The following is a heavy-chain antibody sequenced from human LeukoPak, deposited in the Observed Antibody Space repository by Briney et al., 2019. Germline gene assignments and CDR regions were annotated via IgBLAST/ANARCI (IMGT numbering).Heavy chain of an antibody. CDR1: GFTFSNYA. CDR3: AKGNTDYYYGSGSYYKSAEGYYYYYMDV. Sequence: GGSLRLSCAVSGFTFSNYAMSWVRQVPGKGLEWVSSISGRGSSTYYADSVKGRFTISRDNSKNTLYLQMNSLRAEDTAVYYCAKGNTDYYYGSGSYYKSAEGYYYYYMDVWGKGTTVTISS. J-gene: IGHJ6*03. D-gene: IGHD3-10*01. V-gene: IGHV3-23*01. CDR2: ISGRGSST.